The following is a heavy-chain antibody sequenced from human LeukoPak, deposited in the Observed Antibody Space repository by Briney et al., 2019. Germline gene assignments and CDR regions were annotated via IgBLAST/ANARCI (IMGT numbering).Heavy chain of an antibody. CDR2: IYHSGST. V-gene: IGHV4-38-2*02. CDR1: GYSISSGYY. Sequence: SETLSLTCTVSGYSISSGYYWGWIRQPPGKGLEWIGSIYHSGSTYYNPSLKSRVTISVDTSKNQFSLKLSSVTAADTAVYYCARGRVMVYGWDYWGQGTLVTVSS. CDR3: ARGRVMVYGWDY. J-gene: IGHJ4*02. D-gene: IGHD2-8*01.